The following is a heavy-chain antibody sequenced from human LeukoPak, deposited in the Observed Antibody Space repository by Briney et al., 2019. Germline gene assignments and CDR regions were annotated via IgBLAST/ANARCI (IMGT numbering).Heavy chain of an antibody. J-gene: IGHJ6*03. D-gene: IGHD2-2*01. Sequence: GSSVKVSCKASGGTFSSYAISWVRQAPGQGLEWMGGIIPIFGTANYAQKFQGRVTITADESTSTAYMELSSLRSEDTAVYYCATLVVPAAILDYYYMDVWGKGTTVTVSS. V-gene: IGHV1-69*01. CDR3: ATLVVPAAILDYYYMDV. CDR1: GGTFSSYA. CDR2: IIPIFGTA.